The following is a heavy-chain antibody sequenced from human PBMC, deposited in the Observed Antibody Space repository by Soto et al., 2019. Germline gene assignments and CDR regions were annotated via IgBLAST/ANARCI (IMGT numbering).Heavy chain of an antibody. CDR1: GFTFISYA. Sequence: GGSLRLSCAASGFTFISYAMSWVRQAPGKGLEWVSAISGNGGSTYYADSVKGRFTSSRDNSKNTLYLQMNSLRAEDTAVYYCARTGIAVTGTIFDYWGQGTLVTVSS. D-gene: IGHD6-19*01. V-gene: IGHV3-23*01. J-gene: IGHJ4*02. CDR2: ISGNGGST. CDR3: ARTGIAVTGTIFDY.